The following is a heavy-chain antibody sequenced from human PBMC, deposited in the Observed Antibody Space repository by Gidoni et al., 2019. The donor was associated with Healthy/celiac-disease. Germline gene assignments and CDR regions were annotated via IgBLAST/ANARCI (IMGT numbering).Heavy chain of an antibody. Sequence: EVQLLESGGGLVQPGGSLRLSCAASGFTFSSSAMSWVRQAPGKGLEWVSAISGSGGSTYYADSVKGRFTISRDNSKNTLYLQMNSLRAEDTAVYYCANGGDMDCSSTSCSPRGWFDPWGQGTLVTVSS. CDR1: GFTFSSSA. CDR2: ISGSGGST. J-gene: IGHJ5*02. V-gene: IGHV3-23*01. CDR3: ANGGDMDCSSTSCSPRGWFDP. D-gene: IGHD2-2*01.